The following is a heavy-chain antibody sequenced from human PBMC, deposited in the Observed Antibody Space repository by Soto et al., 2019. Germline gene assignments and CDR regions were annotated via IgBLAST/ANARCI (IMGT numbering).Heavy chain of an antibody. CDR3: AKVSSSWYAGFFDL. D-gene: IGHD6-13*01. CDR2: LSDSGGST. Sequence: EVQLLESGGGLVQPGGSLRLSCTASGFTFSSHAMTWVRQAPGKGLEWVSGLSDSGGSTYYADSVKGRFTISRDNSMNTLYLQMNTLRAEDTDGYYCAKVSSSWYAGFFDLWGQGTLFTVSS. CDR1: GFTFSSHA. V-gene: IGHV3-23*01. J-gene: IGHJ4*02.